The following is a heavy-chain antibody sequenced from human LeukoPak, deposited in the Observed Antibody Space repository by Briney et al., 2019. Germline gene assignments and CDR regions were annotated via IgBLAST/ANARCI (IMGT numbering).Heavy chain of an antibody. CDR2: INPSGGST. CDR1: GYTFTSYY. Sequence: ASVKVSCKASGYTFTSYYMHWVRQAPGQGLEWMGIINPSGGSTSYAQKFQGRVTMTRDTSTSIVYMELSSLRSEDTAVYYCARDPQTYYYDSSGYRNWFDPWGQGTLVTVSS. J-gene: IGHJ5*02. D-gene: IGHD3-22*01. CDR3: ARDPQTYYYDSSGYRNWFDP. V-gene: IGHV1-46*01.